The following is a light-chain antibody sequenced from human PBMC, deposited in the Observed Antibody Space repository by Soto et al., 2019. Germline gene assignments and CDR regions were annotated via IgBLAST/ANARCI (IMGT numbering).Light chain of an antibody. V-gene: IGKV1-12*01. CDR1: QGISNW. CDR3: QQANSFPPT. Sequence: DIQMTQSPSSVSASVGDRVTITCRASQGISNWLAWYQQKPGKAPNLLIFAASSLQSGVSSRFSGSGSGTDFTLTISDLQPEDFSTYYCQQANSFPPTFGQGTKLEIK. CDR2: AAS. J-gene: IGKJ2*01.